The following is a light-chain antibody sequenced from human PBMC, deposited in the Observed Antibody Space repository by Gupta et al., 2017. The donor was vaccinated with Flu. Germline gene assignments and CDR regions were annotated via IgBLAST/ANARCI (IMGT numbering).Light chain of an antibody. CDR3: QQFGGVPPT. V-gene: IGKV1-33*01. CDR2: DAS. Sequence: GDRVTITCQASQDINNYLNWYQQKPGKAPKLMIYDASNLETGVPSRFSGRGSGTDFTLTISSLQPEDIATYYCQQFGGVPPTFGPGTKVEIK. CDR1: QDINNY. J-gene: IGKJ3*01.